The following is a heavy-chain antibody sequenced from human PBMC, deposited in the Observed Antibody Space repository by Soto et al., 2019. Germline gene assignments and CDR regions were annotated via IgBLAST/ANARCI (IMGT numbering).Heavy chain of an antibody. Sequence: EVQLLESGGGLVQPGGSLRLSCAASGFTFSIYAMNWVRQARGKGLEWVSVISGSGGSTYYADSVKGRFTISRDNSKNTLYLQLNSLRAEDTAVYYCARRTVGWYFDLWGRGTVVTVSS. V-gene: IGHV3-23*01. J-gene: IGHJ2*01. D-gene: IGHD4-17*01. CDR1: GFTFSIYA. CDR2: ISGSGGST. CDR3: ARRTVGWYFDL.